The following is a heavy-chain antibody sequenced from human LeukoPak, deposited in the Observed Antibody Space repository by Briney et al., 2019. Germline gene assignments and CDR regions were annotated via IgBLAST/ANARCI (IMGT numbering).Heavy chain of an antibody. CDR3: AKDRTHRRYYDSTGYYNQYDY. Sequence: GGSLRLSCVASEFIFSNFAMSWVRQAPGKGLEWASTISGNAAATYYGDSVKGRFTISRDNSRNTLYLQMNSLRAEDTAIYYCAKDRTHRRYYDSTGYYNQYDYWGQGALATVSS. V-gene: IGHV3-23*01. CDR1: EFIFSNFA. CDR2: ISGNAAAT. J-gene: IGHJ4*02. D-gene: IGHD3-22*01.